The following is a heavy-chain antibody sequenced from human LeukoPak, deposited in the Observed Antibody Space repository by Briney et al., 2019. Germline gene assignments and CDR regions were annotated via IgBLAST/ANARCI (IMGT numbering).Heavy chain of an antibody. J-gene: IGHJ5*02. V-gene: IGHV1-18*01. CDR3: ARDSCLQWACGANPAKNWFDP. Sequence: GASVKVSCKASGYTFTSYDINWVRQAPGQGLEWMGWISAYNGNTNYAQKLQGRVTMTTDTSTSTAYMELRSLRSDDTAVYYCARDSCLQWACGANPAKNWFDPWGQGTLATVSS. CDR2: ISAYNGNT. D-gene: IGHD1-26*01. CDR1: GYTFTSYD.